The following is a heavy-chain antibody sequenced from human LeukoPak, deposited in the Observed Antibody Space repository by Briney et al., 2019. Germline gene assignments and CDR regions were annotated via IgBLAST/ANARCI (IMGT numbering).Heavy chain of an antibody. CDR1: GFTFSSYW. J-gene: IGHJ4*02. CDR2: IKQDGAEK. D-gene: IGHD4-11*01. V-gene: IGHV3-7*01. CDR3: ARVRDYSNYD. Sequence: GGSLRLSCAASGFTFSSYWMGWVRQAPGKGLEWVASIKQDGAEKHYVDSVKGRFTISRDNAENSLYLQMNSLRVEDTAVYYCARVRDYSNYDWGQGTLVTVSS.